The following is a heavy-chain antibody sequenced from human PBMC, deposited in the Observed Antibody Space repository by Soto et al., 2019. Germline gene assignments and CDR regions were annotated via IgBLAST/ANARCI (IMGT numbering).Heavy chain of an antibody. J-gene: IGHJ3*02. CDR3: SRGGEIAFDI. V-gene: IGHV1-18*04. D-gene: IGHD4-17*01. CDR2: ISAYNGNT. CDR1: GYTFTSYG. Sequence: QVQLVQSGAEVKKPGASVTVSCKASGYTFTSYGISWVRQAPGQGLEWMGWISAYNGNTNYAQKLEGSVTMTTDSTTSTADMELRSLRSDDTDVDYCSRGGEIAFDIWGQGTMVTVSS.